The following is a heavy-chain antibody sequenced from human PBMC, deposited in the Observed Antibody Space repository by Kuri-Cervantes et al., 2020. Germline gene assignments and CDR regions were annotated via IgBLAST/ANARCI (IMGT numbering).Heavy chain of an antibody. J-gene: IGHJ4*02. Sequence: GESLKISCAASGFTFRSYAMHWVRQAPGKGLEWVAVISYDGSNKYSADSVKGRFTISRDNSKNTLYLQMNSLRAEDTAVYYCAREWSGYYDSSGYMAAYFDYWGQGTLVTVSS. CDR3: AREWSGYYDSSGYMAAYFDY. D-gene: IGHD3-22*01. CDR1: GFTFRSYA. V-gene: IGHV3-30-3*01. CDR2: ISYDGSNK.